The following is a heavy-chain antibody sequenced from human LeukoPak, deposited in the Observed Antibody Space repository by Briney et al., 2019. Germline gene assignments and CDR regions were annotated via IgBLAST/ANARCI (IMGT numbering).Heavy chain of an antibody. CDR1: GGSISSSSYY. Sequence: PSETLSLTCTVSGGSISSSSYYWGWIRQPPGKGLEWIGSIYYSGSTYYNPSLESRVTISVDTSNNEFSLKLSSVTAADTAVYYCARETGELPYYSDYWGQGTLVTVSS. D-gene: IGHD3-10*01. CDR2: IYYSGST. CDR3: ARETGELPYYSDY. V-gene: IGHV4-39*07. J-gene: IGHJ4*02.